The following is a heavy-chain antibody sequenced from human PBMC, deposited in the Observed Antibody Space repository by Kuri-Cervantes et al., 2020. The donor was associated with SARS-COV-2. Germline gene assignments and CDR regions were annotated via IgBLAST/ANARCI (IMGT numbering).Heavy chain of an antibody. CDR1: GFTFSSSW. D-gene: IGHD3-3*01. CDR2: FNSDGSST. CDR3: ARGAGTHGYGFWSGYWTGHFDH. V-gene: IGHV3-74*01. Sequence: GGPLRLPCAPSGFTFSSSWLHGFRQAPGKGLVWVARFNSDGSSTSYAASVNGRFTISRDNSNNSLFLETSRLTAEDTAIYYCARGAGTHGYGFWSGYWTGHFDHWGQGTLVTVSS. J-gene: IGHJ4*02.